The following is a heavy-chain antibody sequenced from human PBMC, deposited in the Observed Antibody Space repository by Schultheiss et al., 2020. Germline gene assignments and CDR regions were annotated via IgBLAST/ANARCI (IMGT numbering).Heavy chain of an antibody. CDR1: GGSISSYY. V-gene: IGHV4-59*12. D-gene: IGHD3-22*01. CDR3: ARDHYYYDSSGYYYYGMDV. J-gene: IGHJ6*02. Sequence: SQTLSLTCTVSGGSISSYYWSWIRQPPGKGLEWIGYIYYSGSTYYNPSLKSRVTISVDTSKNQFSLKLSSVTAADTAVYYCARDHYYYDSSGYYYYGMDVWGQGTTV. CDR2: IYYSGST.